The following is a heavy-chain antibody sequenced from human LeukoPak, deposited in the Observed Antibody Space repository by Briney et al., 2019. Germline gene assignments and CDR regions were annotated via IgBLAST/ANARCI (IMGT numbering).Heavy chain of an antibody. J-gene: IGHJ3*02. Sequence: PSETLSLTCTVSGGSISSGDYYWSWIRQPPGKGLEWIGYIYYSGSTYYNPSLKSRVTISVGTSKNQFSLKLSSVTAADTAVYYCAREGGQQLGGRAFDIWGQGTMVTVSS. D-gene: IGHD6-13*01. V-gene: IGHV4-30-4*08. CDR2: IYYSGST. CDR3: AREGGQQLGGRAFDI. CDR1: GGSISSGDYY.